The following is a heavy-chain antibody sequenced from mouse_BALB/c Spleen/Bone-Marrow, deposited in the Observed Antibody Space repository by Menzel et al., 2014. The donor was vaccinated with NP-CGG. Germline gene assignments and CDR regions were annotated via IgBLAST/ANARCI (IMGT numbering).Heavy chain of an antibody. V-gene: IGHV5-9-3*01. CDR1: GFTFSTYA. D-gene: IGHD2-3*01. CDR2: ITSGGTYT. CDR3: ARPPYDGDYGVLAY. J-gene: IGHJ3*01. Sequence: EVKVEESGGGLVKPGGSLRLSCAASGFTFSTYAMSWVRQTPEKRLEWVATITSGGTYTYYPDSLKGRFTISRDNAKNTLYLQVTSLRSEDTAMDYCARPPYDGDYGVLAYWGQGTLVTVSS.